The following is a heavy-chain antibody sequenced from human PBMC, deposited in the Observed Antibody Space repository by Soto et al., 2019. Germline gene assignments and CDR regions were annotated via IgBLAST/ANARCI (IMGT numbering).Heavy chain of an antibody. D-gene: IGHD3-16*01. J-gene: IGHJ4*02. CDR2: ISSSGSDI. V-gene: IGHV3-21*01. CDR1: GFPFSSNT. CDR3: AKVGPVWGAADF. Sequence: EVQLGESGGGLVKPGGSLRLSCAASGFPFSSNTINWVRQAPGKGLEWVSCISSSGSDIYYADSAKGRFTISRDNTKNSVFLQMNSLRAEDTAVYYCAKVGPVWGAADFWGQGTPVTVSS.